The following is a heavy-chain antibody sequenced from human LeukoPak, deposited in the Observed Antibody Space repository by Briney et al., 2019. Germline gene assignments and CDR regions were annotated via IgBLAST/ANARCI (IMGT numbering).Heavy chain of an antibody. CDR2: IYYSGST. CDR3: ARVGIFGVVIIDY. Sequence: SQTLSLTCTVSGGSISSGDYYWSWIHQPPGKGLEWIGYIYYSGSTYYNPSLKSRVTISVDTSKNQFSLKLSSVTAADTAVYYCARVGIFGVVIIDYWGQGTLVTVSS. CDR1: GGSISSGDYY. J-gene: IGHJ4*02. D-gene: IGHD3-3*01. V-gene: IGHV4-30-4*01.